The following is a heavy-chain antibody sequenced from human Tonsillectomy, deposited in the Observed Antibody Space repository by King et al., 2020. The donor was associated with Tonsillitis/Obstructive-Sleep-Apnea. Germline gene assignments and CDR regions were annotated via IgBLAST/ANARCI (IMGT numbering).Heavy chain of an antibody. CDR2: ITRSGSAK. CDR3: ARDLGCDY. Sequence: VQLVESGGGLVQPGGSLRLSCAASGFTFSSYEMNWVRQAPGKWLEWVSYITRSGSAKYYADSVKGRFTISRDNAKNSLYLQMNSLRAEDTAVYYCARDLGCDYWGQGTLVTVSS. D-gene: IGHD3-16*01. V-gene: IGHV3-48*03. J-gene: IGHJ4*02. CDR1: GFTFSSYE.